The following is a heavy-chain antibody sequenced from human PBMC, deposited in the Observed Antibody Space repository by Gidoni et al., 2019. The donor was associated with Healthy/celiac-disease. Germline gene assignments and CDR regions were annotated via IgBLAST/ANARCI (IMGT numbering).Heavy chain of an antibody. CDR1: GGSISSYY. D-gene: IGHD4-17*01. CDR3: AGGDYGDYLDY. Sequence: QVQLQESGPGLVKPSETLSLTCTVAGGSISSYYWSWIRQPPGKGLEWLGYIYYSGSTNYNPSLKCRVTISVDTSKNQFSLKLSSVTAADTAVYYCAGGDYGDYLDYWGQGTLVTVSS. CDR2: IYYSGST. J-gene: IGHJ4*02. V-gene: IGHV4-59*01.